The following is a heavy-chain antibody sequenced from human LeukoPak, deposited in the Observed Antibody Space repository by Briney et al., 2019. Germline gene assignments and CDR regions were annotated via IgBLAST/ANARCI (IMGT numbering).Heavy chain of an antibody. V-gene: IGHV4-61*02. J-gene: IGHJ4*02. CDR1: GGSISSGSYY. D-gene: IGHD3-10*01. Sequence: SQTLSLTCTVSGGSISSGSYYWSWIRQPAGKGLEWIGRIYTSGSTNYNPSLKSRVTMSVDTSKNQFSLKLSSVTAADTAVYYCARARYYGSGSYSTVYYFDYWGQGTLVTVSS. CDR2: IYTSGST. CDR3: ARARYYGSGSYSTVYYFDY.